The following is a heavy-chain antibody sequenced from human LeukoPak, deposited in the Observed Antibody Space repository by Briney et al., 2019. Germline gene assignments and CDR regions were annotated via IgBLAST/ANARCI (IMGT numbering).Heavy chain of an antibody. Sequence: GASVKVSCKASGYTFTSYAMHWVRQAPGQRLEWMGWINAGNGNTKYSQKFQGRVTITRDTSASTAYMELSSLRSEDTVVYYCWCVLQSQFDGMDVWGQGTTVTVSS. CDR3: WCVLQSQFDGMDV. V-gene: IGHV1-3*01. CDR2: INAGNGNT. J-gene: IGHJ6*02. D-gene: IGHD4-11*01. CDR1: GYTFTSYA.